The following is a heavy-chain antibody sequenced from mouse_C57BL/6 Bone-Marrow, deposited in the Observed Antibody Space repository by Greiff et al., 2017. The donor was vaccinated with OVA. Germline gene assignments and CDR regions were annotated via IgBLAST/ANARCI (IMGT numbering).Heavy chain of an antibody. Sequence: VQLQESGAELVKPGASVKLSCKASGYTFTEYTIHWVKQRSGQGLEWIGWFYPGSGSIKYNEKFKDKATLTADKSSSTVYMELSRLTSEDSAVYFCARHEDAYYYGSSYFAYWGQGTLVTVSA. J-gene: IGHJ3*01. V-gene: IGHV1-62-2*01. CDR2: FYPGSGSI. D-gene: IGHD1-1*01. CDR3: ARHEDAYYYGSSYFAY. CDR1: GYTFTEYT.